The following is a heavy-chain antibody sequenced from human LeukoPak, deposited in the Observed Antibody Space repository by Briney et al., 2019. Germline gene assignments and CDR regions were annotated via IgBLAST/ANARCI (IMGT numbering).Heavy chain of an antibody. J-gene: IGHJ4*02. CDR2: IRYDGSNK. CDR3: AKLAAAGFDY. CDR1: GFTFSNFA. Sequence: GGSLRLSCAASGFTFSNFAMHWVRQAPGKGLEWVAFIRYDGSNKYYADSVKGRFTISRDNSKNTLYLQMNSLRAEDTAVYYCAKLAAAGFDYWGQGTLVTVSS. V-gene: IGHV3-30*02. D-gene: IGHD6-13*01.